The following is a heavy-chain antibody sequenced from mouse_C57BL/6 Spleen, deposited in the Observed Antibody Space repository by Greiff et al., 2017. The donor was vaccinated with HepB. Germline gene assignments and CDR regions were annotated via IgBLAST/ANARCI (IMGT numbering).Heavy chain of an antibody. J-gene: IGHJ4*01. V-gene: IGHV1-15*01. CDR3: TRSEGGYAMDY. CDR2: IDPETGGT. CDR1: GYTFTDYE. Sequence: QVQLKESGAELVRPGASVTLSCKASGYTFTDYEMHWVKQTPVHGLEWIGAIDPETGGTAYNQKFKGKAILTADKSSSTAYMELRSLTSEDSAVYYCTRSEGGYAMDYWGQGTSVTVSS.